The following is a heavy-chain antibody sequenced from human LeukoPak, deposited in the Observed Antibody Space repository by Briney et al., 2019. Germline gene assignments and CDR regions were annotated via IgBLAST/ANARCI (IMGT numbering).Heavy chain of an antibody. CDR2: IYYSGST. Sequence: PSETLSLTCTVSGGSISSSSYYWGWIRQPPGTGLEWIGSIYYSGSTYYNPSLKSRVTISVDTSKNQFSLKLSSVTAADTAVYYCARPKMNSGWFDPWGQGTLVTVSS. CDR3: ARPKMNSGWFDP. D-gene: IGHD6-19*01. J-gene: IGHJ5*02. CDR1: GGSISSSSYY. V-gene: IGHV4-39*01.